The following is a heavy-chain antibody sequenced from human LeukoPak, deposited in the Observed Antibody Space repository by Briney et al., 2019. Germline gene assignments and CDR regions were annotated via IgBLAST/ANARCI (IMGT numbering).Heavy chain of an antibody. CDR2: ISSSSSYI. J-gene: IGHJ6*03. CDR1: GFTFSSYS. CDR3: ATQPISPPGLRGYYMDV. D-gene: IGHD1-14*01. V-gene: IGHV3-21*01. Sequence: GGSLRLSCAASGFTFSSYSMNWVRQAPGKGLEWVSSISSSSSYIYYADSVKGRFTISRDNAKNSLYLQMNSLRAEDTAVYYCATQPISPPGLRGYYMDVWGKGTTVTVSS.